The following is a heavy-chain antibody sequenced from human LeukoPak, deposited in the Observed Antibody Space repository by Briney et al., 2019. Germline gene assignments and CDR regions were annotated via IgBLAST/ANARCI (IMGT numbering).Heavy chain of an antibody. CDR3: ARGRGLTLSYHYFDY. V-gene: IGHV3-48*02. J-gene: IGHJ4*02. D-gene: IGHD3-10*01. CDR2: ISSGTSTT. Sequence: PGGSLRPSCAASGFTFIPLGMNWVRKAPGRGLRWVSSISSGTSTTYYADSVKGRFTISRDNAKNSLYLQLNSLRDEDTAVYYCARGRGLTLSYHYFDYWGQGTLVTVSS. CDR1: GFTFIPLG.